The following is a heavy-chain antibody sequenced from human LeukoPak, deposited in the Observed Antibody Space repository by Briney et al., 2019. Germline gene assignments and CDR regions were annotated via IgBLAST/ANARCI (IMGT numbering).Heavy chain of an antibody. D-gene: IGHD3-9*01. J-gene: IGHJ4*02. CDR3: GYVIVTGYPNPFDY. V-gene: IGHV3-23*01. CDR2: VSGSGGRT. Sequence: GRSLRLSCAASGFTFSSYGMSWVRQAPGKGMGWVSVVSGSGGRTTYADSVNGRLTTATVNTKNTLYLQMNSLMTAATAVYYCGYVIVTGYPNPFDYWGQGTLVTVSP. CDR1: GFTFSSYG.